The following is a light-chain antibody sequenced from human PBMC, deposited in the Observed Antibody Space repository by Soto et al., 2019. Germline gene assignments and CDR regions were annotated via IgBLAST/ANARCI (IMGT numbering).Light chain of an antibody. V-gene: IGKV3-15*01. CDR2: GAS. Sequence: EIVMPQSPATLSLSPGERAALSCRASQSINSELAWYQQKPGQPPRLLISGASTSATGVPARFTGSESSSEFTLTISGLQSEDFAVYYCQQGDNWPLTFGQGTRLDI. CDR1: QSINSE. CDR3: QQGDNWPLT. J-gene: IGKJ2*01.